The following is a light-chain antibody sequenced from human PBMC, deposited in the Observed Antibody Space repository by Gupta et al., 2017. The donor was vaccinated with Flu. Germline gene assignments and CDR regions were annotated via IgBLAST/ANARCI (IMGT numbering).Light chain of an antibody. CDR1: QSVLYSSNNKNY. Sequence: GERAAINCKSSQSVLYSSNNKNYLAWYQQKPGQPPKLLISWASTRESGVPDRFSGSGSGTDFTLTISSLQAEDVAVYFCQQYYRTPPTFGGGTKVEIK. CDR3: QQYYRTPPT. CDR2: WAS. V-gene: IGKV4-1*01. J-gene: IGKJ4*01.